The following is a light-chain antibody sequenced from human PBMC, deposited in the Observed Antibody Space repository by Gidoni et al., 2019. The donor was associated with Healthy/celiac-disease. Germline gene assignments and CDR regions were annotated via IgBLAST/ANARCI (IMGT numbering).Light chain of an antibody. J-gene: IGKJ1*01. V-gene: IGKV1-5*03. Sequence: DIQMTQSPSTLSASVGDRVTITCRASQSISSWLAWYQQKPGKAPKLLIYKASSLESGVPSRFSGSGSGTEFTLPISSLQPDDFATYYCQQYNSYPETFGQGTKVEIK. CDR1: QSISSW. CDR3: QQYNSYPET. CDR2: KAS.